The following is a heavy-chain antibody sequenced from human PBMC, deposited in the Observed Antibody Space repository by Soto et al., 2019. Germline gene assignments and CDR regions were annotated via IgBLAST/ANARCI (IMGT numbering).Heavy chain of an antibody. CDR3: ARSPITIFGVVNQFFDY. Sequence: SETLSLTCTVSGGSISSYYWSWIRQPPGKGLEWIGYIYYSGSTNYNPSLKSRVTISVDTSKNQFSLKLSSVTAADTAVYYCARSPITIFGVVNQFFDYSGQGTLVTVSS. J-gene: IGHJ4*02. D-gene: IGHD3-3*01. CDR1: GGSISSYY. CDR2: IYYSGST. V-gene: IGHV4-59*01.